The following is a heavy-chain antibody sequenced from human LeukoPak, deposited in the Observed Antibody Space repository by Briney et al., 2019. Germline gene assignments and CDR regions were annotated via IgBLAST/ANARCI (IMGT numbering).Heavy chain of an antibody. D-gene: IGHD3-22*01. CDR1: GGSISGYY. CDR3: AREYSSFEY. CDR2: INYSGGT. V-gene: IGHV4-59*01. J-gene: IGHJ4*02. Sequence: SETLSLTCTVSGGSISGYYWHWIRQPPGMGLEWIGYINYSGGTDYKPSLKSRVTISVDTSNNQFSLNLRSVTAADTAVYYCAREYSSFEYWGQGILVTVSS.